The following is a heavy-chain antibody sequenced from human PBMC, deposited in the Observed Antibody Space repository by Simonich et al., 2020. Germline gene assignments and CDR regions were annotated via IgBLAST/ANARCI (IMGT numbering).Heavy chain of an antibody. D-gene: IGHD1-7*01. CDR3: AKRSGVSITGTFDY. V-gene: IGHV3-23*01. Sequence: EVQLLESGGGLVQPGGSLRLSCAASGFTFSSYAMSWVRQAPGKGSGWVSGINGGGGSTYYADSVKGRFTISRDNSKNTLYLQMNSLRAEDTAVYYCAKRSGVSITGTFDYWGQGTLVTVSS. CDR1: GFTFSSYA. CDR2: INGGGGST. J-gene: IGHJ4*02.